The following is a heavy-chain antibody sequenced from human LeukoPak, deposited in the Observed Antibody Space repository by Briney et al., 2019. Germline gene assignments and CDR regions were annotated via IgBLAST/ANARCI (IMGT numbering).Heavy chain of an antibody. CDR2: ISWNSGSI. J-gene: IGHJ6*02. CDR1: GFTFDDYA. Sequence: QARGSLRLSCAASGFTFDDYAMHWVRQAPGKGLEWVSGISWNSGSIGYADSVKGRFTISRDNAKNSLYLQMNSLRAEDTALYYCAKDQDYYYYYGMDVWGHGTTVTVSS. CDR3: AKDQDYYYYYGMDV. V-gene: IGHV3-9*01.